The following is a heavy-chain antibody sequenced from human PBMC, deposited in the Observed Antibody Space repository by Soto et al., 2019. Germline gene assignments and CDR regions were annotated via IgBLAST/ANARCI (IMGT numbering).Heavy chain of an antibody. D-gene: IGHD4-17*01. J-gene: IGHJ4*02. Sequence: PSETLSLTCPVSGGSISGGGFYGRWIRQRPGKGLELIGNIYYSGSTYDNPSLRSRAIMSVDTSQNQFSLKLSSLTAADTAVYFCARADDFSDRFDYWGQGALVTVSS. V-gene: IGHV4-30-4*01. CDR1: GGSISGGGFY. CDR2: IYYSGST. CDR3: ARADDFSDRFDY.